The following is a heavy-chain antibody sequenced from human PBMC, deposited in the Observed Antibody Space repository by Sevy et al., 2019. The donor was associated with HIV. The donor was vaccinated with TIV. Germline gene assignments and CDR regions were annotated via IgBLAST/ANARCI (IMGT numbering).Heavy chain of an antibody. D-gene: IGHD3-10*01. Sequence: ASVKVSCKASGYNFMSDGISWVWQAPGQGLEWVGWIGLYNGNAHSAQKLKDRVTMTADTSTSTAYMELRSLRSDDTAVYYCARVPTYYYGSGTYFDYWGQGTLVTVSS. CDR1: GYNFMSDG. V-gene: IGHV1-18*01. CDR2: IGLYNGNA. J-gene: IGHJ4*02. CDR3: ARVPTYYYGSGTYFDY.